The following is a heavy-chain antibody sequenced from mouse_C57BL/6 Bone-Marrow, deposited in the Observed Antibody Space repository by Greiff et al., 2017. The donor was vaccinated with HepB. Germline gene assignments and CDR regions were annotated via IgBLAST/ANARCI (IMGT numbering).Heavy chain of an antibody. Sequence: EVQLMESGGGLVQPGGSLKLSCAASGFTFSDYGMAWVRQAPRKGPEWVAFISNLAYSIYYADTVTGRFTISRENAKNTLYLEMSSLRSEDTAMYYCARHDYYGSRETPYYAMDYWGQGTSVTVSS. CDR3: ARHDYYGSRETPYYAMDY. CDR2: ISNLAYSI. V-gene: IGHV5-15*01. CDR1: GFTFSDYG. J-gene: IGHJ4*01. D-gene: IGHD1-1*01.